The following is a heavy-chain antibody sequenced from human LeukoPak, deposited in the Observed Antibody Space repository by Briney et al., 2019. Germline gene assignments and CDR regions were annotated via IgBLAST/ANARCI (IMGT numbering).Heavy chain of an antibody. J-gene: IGHJ4*02. D-gene: IGHD2-2*01. Sequence: GGSLRLSCAASGYTFSSYWMDWVRQAPGKGLEWVAVISYDGSNKYYADSVKGRFTISRDNSKNTLYLQMNSLRAEDTAVYYCARGSPYCSSTSCYGVYFDYWGQGTLVTVSS. CDR1: GYTFSSYW. V-gene: IGHV3-30*03. CDR3: ARGSPYCSSTSCYGVYFDY. CDR2: ISYDGSNK.